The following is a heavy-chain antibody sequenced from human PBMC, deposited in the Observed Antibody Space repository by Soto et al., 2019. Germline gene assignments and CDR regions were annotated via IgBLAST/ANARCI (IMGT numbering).Heavy chain of an antibody. D-gene: IGHD6-13*01. CDR2: VSGSASTS. V-gene: IGHV3-23*01. CDR3: ASIAAAYQQFDY. CDR1: GFTFNNYA. Sequence: GGSLRLSCAASGFTFNNYAMNWFRQAPGKGLEWVSTVSGSASTSYSADSVKGRFTISRDNAKNSLYLQMNSLRAEDTAVYYCASIAAAYQQFDYWGQGTLVTVSS. J-gene: IGHJ4*02.